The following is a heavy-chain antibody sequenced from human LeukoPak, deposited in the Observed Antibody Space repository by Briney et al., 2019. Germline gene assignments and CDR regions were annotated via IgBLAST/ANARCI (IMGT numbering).Heavy chain of an antibody. Sequence: PSETLSLTCAVSGYSISSDYYWGWIRQPPGKGLEWIGSIYHSGSTYYNPSLKSRVTISFDTSKNQFSLKLSSVTAADTAVYYCARALPDWFDPWGQGTLVTVSS. CDR3: ARALPDWFDP. V-gene: IGHV4-38-2*01. CDR2: IYHSGST. CDR1: GYSISSDYY. J-gene: IGHJ5*02.